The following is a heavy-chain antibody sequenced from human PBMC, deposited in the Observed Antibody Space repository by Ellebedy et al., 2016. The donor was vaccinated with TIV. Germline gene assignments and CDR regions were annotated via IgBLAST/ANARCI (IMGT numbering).Heavy chain of an antibody. CDR1: GFTVSSNY. V-gene: IGHV3-53*01. CDR3: ARENLYGDYVDAFDI. J-gene: IGHJ3*02. CDR2: IYSGGST. Sequence: GESLKISXAASGFTVSSNYMSWVRQAPGKGLEWVSVIYSGGSTYYADSVKGRFTISRDNSKNTLYLQMNSLRAEDTAVYYCARENLYGDYVDAFDIWGQGTMVTVSS. D-gene: IGHD4-17*01.